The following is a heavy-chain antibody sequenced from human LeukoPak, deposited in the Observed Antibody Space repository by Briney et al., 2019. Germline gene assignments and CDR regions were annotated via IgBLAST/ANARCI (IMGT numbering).Heavy chain of an antibody. CDR1: GYTFTGYY. CDR3: ARDGYYYGSGSYYDFDY. CDR2: INPNSGGT. J-gene: IGHJ4*02. D-gene: IGHD3-10*01. Sequence: GASVKVSCKASGYTFTGYYMHWVRQAPGQGREWMGWINPNSGGTNYAQKFQGRVTMTRDTSISTAYMELSRLRSDDTAVYYCARDGYYYGSGSYYDFDYWGQGTLVTVSS. V-gene: IGHV1-2*02.